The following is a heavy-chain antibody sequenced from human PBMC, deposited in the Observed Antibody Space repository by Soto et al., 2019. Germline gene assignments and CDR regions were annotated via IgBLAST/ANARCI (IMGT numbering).Heavy chain of an antibody. J-gene: IGHJ2*01. V-gene: IGHV3-23*01. D-gene: IGHD3-22*01. Sequence: GGSLRLSCAASGFTFSSYAMSWVRQAPGKGLEWVSAISGSGGSTYYADSVKGRFTISRDNSKNTLYLQMNSLRAEDTAVYYCAKGFGSGYYSNWYFDLWGRGTLVTVSS. CDR1: GFTFSSYA. CDR2: ISGSGGST. CDR3: AKGFGSGYYSNWYFDL.